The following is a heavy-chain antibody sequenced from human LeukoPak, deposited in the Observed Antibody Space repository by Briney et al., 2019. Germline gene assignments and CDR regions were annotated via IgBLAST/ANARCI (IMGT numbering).Heavy chain of an antibody. CDR2: ISASGGRT. CDR1: GFTFSSYA. V-gene: IGHV3-23*01. CDR3: AKGSYYHDLTSFDY. D-gene: IGHD1-26*01. J-gene: IGHJ4*02. Sequence: GGSLRLSCAASGFTFSSYAMSWVRQAPGKGLEWVSAISASGGRTYYADSVKGRFTISRDNSKNTLYLQMNSLRAEDTAVYYCAKGSYYHDLTSFDYWGQGTLVTVSS.